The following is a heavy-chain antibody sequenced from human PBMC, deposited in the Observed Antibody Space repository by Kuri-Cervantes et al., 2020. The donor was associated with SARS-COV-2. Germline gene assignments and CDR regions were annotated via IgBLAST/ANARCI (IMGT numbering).Heavy chain of an antibody. D-gene: IGHD6-13*01. V-gene: IGHV3-53*01. CDR3: ARGRYTNSWYYFDY. CDR1: GFTVSDYY. CDR2: IYVHRT. Sequence: GESLKIAGAASGFTVSDYYMTWVRQAPGKGLEWVSVIYVHRTEYADSVKGRFTISRDNSNNTVYLQMNSLRAEDAAVYYCARGRYTNSWYYFDYWGQGTLVTDSS. J-gene: IGHJ4*02.